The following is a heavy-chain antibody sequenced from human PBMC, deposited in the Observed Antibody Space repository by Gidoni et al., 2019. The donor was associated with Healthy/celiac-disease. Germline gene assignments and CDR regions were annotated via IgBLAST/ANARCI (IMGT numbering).Heavy chain of an antibody. CDR1: DFPFRRYA. Sequence: VQLVASGGVLVPPGGSLSLSCSASDFPFRRYAMHWVRQAPGKGLEYVSAISSNGGSTYYADSVKGRFTISRDNSKNTLYLQMSSLRAEDTAVYYCVKGITMIVVLYFDDWGQGTLVTVSS. V-gene: IGHV3-64D*09. J-gene: IGHJ4*02. CDR2: ISSNGGST. CDR3: VKGITMIVVLYFDD. D-gene: IGHD3-22*01.